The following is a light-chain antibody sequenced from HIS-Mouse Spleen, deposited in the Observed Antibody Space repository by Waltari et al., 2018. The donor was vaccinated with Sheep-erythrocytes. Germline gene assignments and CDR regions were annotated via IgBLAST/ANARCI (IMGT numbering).Light chain of an antibody. CDR2: AAS. V-gene: IGKV1-17*01. Sequence: DIQMTQSPSSLSASVGDRVTITCRASQGIRNDLGWYQQKPGKAPKRLIYAASSLQSGVPARFSGSGSGTEFTLTISSLQPEEFAVDYCQQYGSSLRTFGQGNKVEIK. J-gene: IGKJ1*01. CDR1: QGIRND. CDR3: QQYGSSLRT.